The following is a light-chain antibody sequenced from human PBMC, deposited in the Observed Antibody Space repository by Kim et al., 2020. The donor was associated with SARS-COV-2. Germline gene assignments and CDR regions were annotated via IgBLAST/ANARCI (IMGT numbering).Light chain of an antibody. CDR1: LGISNY. V-gene: IGKV1-8*01. Sequence: AIRMTQSPSSLSASTGDRITITCRATLGISNYLAWYQQKPGKAPNLLIYAASTLQSGVPSRFSGSGSGTDFTLTISYLQSEDFATYYCQQYYTYPQTFGQGTRWISN. CDR3: QQYYTYPQT. CDR2: AAS. J-gene: IGKJ1*01.